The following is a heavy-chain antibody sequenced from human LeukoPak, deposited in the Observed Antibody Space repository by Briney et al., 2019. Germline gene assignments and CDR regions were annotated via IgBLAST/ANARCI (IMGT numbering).Heavy chain of an antibody. CDR2: MNPNSGNT. V-gene: IGHV1-8*01. CDR3: LCAEYEPGGHSCN. Sequence: APRKGSCTASVYTFTSDDINSVRHATGQGLEWMGWMNPNSGNTGYAQKFQGRVTMTRNTSRSTAALELSMLRCVNMALYCSLCAEYEPGGHSCNWGQGPLVTVSS. D-gene: IGHD2-21*01. J-gene: IGHJ4*02. CDR1: VYTFTSDD.